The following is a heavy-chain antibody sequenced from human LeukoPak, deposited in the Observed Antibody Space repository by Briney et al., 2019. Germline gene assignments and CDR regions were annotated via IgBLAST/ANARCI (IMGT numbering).Heavy chain of an antibody. D-gene: IGHD3-22*01. J-gene: IGHJ3*02. CDR1: GFTFSSYS. CDR2: IYSGGTT. CDR3: ARDHDSSSGDAFDI. V-gene: IGHV3-66*01. Sequence: GGSLRLSCAASGFTFSSYSMNWVRQAPGKGLEWVSVIYSGGTTYYADSVKGRFTISRDNSKNTLYLQMNSLRAEDTAVYYCARDHDSSSGDAFDIWGQGTMVTVSS.